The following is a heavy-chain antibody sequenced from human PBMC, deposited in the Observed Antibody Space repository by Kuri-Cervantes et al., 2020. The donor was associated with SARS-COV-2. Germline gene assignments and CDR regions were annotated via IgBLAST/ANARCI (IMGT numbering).Heavy chain of an antibody. CDR3: AKEYYYDSSGSLGY. Sequence: GGSLRLSCAASGFTFSSYAMSWVRQAPGKGLEWVSAISGSGGSTYYADSVKGRFTISRDNSKNTLYLQMNSLSAEDTAVYYCAKEYYYDSSGSLGYWGQGTLVTVSS. J-gene: IGHJ4*02. D-gene: IGHD3-22*01. CDR1: GFTFSSYA. CDR2: ISGSGGST. V-gene: IGHV3-23*01.